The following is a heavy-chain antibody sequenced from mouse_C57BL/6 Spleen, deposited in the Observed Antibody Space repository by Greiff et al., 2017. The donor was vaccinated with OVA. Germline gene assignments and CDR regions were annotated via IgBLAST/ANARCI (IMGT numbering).Heavy chain of an antibody. V-gene: IGHV5-17*01. J-gene: IGHJ4*01. CDR1: GFTFSDYG. D-gene: IGHD2-5*01. Sequence: EVQLVESGGGLVKPGGSLKLSCAASGFTFSDYGMHWVRQAPEKGLEWVAYISSGSGTIYYADTVKGRFTISRDNAKNTLFLQMTSLRSEDTAMYYCARDTYYSNSEVAMDYWGQGTSVTVSS. CDR2: ISSGSGTI. CDR3: ARDTYYSNSEVAMDY.